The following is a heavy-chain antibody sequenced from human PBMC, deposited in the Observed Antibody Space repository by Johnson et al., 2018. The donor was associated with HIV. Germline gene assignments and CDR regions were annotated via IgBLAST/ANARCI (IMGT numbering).Heavy chain of an antibody. CDR3: ARVGYGVLLWFGVDDAFDI. V-gene: IGHV3-66*01. Sequence: VQLVESGGGLVQPGGSLRLSCAASGFSVSDNYVSWVLQAPGKVLEWVSVIYSGGSTYYADSVKGRFTISRDNSKNTLYLQMNTLRAEDTAVYYCARVGYGVLLWFGVDDAFDIWGQGTMVTVSS. CDR2: IYSGGST. D-gene: IGHD3-10*01. J-gene: IGHJ3*02. CDR1: GFSVSDNY.